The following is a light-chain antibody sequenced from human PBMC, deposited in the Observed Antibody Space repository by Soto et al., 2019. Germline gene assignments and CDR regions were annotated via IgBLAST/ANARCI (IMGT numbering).Light chain of an antibody. CDR1: SSNIGAGYD. V-gene: IGLV1-40*01. CDR2: GNS. J-gene: IGLJ2*01. CDR3: QSYDSSLSGSDVV. Sequence: QSVLTQPPSVSGAPGQRVTISCTGSSSNIGAGYDVHWYQRVPGTAPKLLIYGNSNRPSGVPDRFSGSKSGTSASLAITGLQAEDEVDYYCQSYDSSLSGSDVVFGGGTKVTVL.